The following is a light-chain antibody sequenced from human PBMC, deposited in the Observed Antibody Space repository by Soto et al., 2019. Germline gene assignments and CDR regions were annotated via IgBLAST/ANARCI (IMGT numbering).Light chain of an antibody. CDR1: SSDVGGYNY. V-gene: IGLV2-11*01. CDR2: DVS. J-gene: IGLJ2*01. CDR3: CSYAGSF. Sequence: QSALTQPRSVSGSPGQSVTISCTGTSSDVGGYNYVSWYQQHPGKAPKLMIYDVSKRPSGVPDRFSGSKSGNTASLTISGLQAEDEADYYCCSYAGSFFGGGTKVTVL.